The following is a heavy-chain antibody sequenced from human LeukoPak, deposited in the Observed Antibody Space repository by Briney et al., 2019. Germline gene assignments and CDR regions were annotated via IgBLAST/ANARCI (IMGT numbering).Heavy chain of an antibody. CDR2: IYYSGST. D-gene: IGHD1-14*01. J-gene: IGHJ3*02. CDR1: GGSITSDNL. Sequence: SETLSLTCAVSGGSITSDNLWSWVRQAPGKGLEWIGYIYYSGSTNYNPSLKSRVTISVDTSKNQFSLKLSSVTAADTAVYYCARDPNPEYAFDIWGQGTMVTVSS. CDR3: ARDPNPEYAFDI. V-gene: IGHV4-61*01.